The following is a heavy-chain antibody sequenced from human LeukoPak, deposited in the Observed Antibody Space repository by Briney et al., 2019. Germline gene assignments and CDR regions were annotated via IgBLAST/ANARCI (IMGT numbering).Heavy chain of an antibody. CDR3: ARGDSWSDY. J-gene: IGHJ4*02. V-gene: IGHV3-48*03. D-gene: IGHD6-13*01. Sequence: GGSLRLSCAASGFTFRSYAMNWVRQAPGKGLEWVSYISNSGSTIYYADSVKGRFTISRDNAKNSLFLQMNSLRVEDTAVYYCARGDSWSDYWGQGTLVTVSS. CDR1: GFTFRSYA. CDR2: ISNSGSTI.